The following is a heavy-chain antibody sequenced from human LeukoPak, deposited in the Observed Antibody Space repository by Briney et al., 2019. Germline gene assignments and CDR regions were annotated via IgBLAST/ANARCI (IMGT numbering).Heavy chain of an antibody. V-gene: IGHV3-7*03. CDR2: IKQDGSEK. CDR1: GFTFGSCW. Sequence: PGGSLRLSCAASGFTFGSCWMNWVRQTPGKGLEWVANIKQDGSEKYYVDSVKGRFTISRDNAKNSLYLQMNSLRAEDTAVYYCARVPWELRYFDYWGQGTLVTVSS. D-gene: IGHD1-26*01. J-gene: IGHJ4*02. CDR3: ARVPWELRYFDY.